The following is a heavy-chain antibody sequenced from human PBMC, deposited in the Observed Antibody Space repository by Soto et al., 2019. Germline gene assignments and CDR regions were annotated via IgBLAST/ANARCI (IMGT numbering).Heavy chain of an antibody. V-gene: IGHV1-3*01. CDR1: GYTFTSYA. CDR3: ARDFAAAGIVLNWFDP. Sequence: GASVKVSCKASGYTFTSYAMHWVRQAPGQRLEWMGWINAGNGNTKYSQKFQGRVTITRDTSASTAYMELSSLRSEDTAVYYCARDFAAAGIVLNWFDPWGQGTLVTVSS. J-gene: IGHJ5*02. CDR2: INAGNGNT. D-gene: IGHD6-13*01.